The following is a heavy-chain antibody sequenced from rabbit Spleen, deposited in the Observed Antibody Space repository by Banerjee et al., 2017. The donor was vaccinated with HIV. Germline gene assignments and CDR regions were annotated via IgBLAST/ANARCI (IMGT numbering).Heavy chain of an antibody. CDR3: ARDFVDDYGNYGL. V-gene: IGHV1S45*01. Sequence: QEQLVESGGGLVQPEGSLTLTCTASGFSFSSSYWICWVRQAPGKGLEWIGRIGGVSGDVNYASWAKGRFTISKTSSTTVTLQMTSLTAADTATYFCARDFVDDYGNYGLWGQGTLVTVS. CDR1: GFSFSSSYW. D-gene: IGHD2-1*01. J-gene: IGHJ3*01. CDR2: IGGVSGDV.